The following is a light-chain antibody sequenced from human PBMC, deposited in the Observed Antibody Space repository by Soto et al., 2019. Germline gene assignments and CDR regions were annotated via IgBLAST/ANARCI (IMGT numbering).Light chain of an antibody. V-gene: IGLV2-14*01. CDR1: MRDVGAYNL. CDR2: EVR. CDR3: SSYTSKSSLI. J-gene: IGLJ2*01. Sequence: QSALTQPASVSGSPGQSITISCAGTMRDVGAYNLVSWYQQHPTRAPQLIIYEVRHRPSGISFRFSGSKSGNTASLTISGRQAEDEAYYYCSSYTSKSSLIFGGGTKLTVL.